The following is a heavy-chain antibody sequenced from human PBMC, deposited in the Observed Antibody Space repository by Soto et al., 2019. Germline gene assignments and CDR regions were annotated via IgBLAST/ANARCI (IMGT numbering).Heavy chain of an antibody. CDR3: TRGDDILTGYPELDY. V-gene: IGHV3-73*01. CDR1: GFTFSDST. Sequence: PGGSLRLSCAASGFTFSDSTMHWVRQASGKGLEWVGRIRSKANSYATTYGASVKGRFIISRDDSKNMAYLQMNSLKTEDTAVFYCTRGDDILTGYPELDYWGQGTLVTVSS. CDR2: IRSKANSYAT. D-gene: IGHD3-9*01. J-gene: IGHJ4*02.